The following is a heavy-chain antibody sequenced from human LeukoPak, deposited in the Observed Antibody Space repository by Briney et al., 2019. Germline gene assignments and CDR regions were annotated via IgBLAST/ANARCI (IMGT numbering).Heavy chain of an antibody. V-gene: IGHV1-18*01. D-gene: IGHD3-10*01. Sequence: GASVKVSCKASGYTFTIYGISWVRQAPGQGLEWMGWISAYNGNTNYAQKLQGRVTMTTDTSTSTAYMELRSLRSDDTAVYYCARRPASGSFNWFDPWGQGTLVTVSS. J-gene: IGHJ5*02. CDR2: ISAYNGNT. CDR3: ARRPASGSFNWFDP. CDR1: GYTFTIYG.